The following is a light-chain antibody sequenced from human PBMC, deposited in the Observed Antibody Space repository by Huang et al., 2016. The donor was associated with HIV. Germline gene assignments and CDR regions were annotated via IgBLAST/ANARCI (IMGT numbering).Light chain of an antibody. V-gene: IGKV1-5*01. J-gene: IGKJ4*01. Sequence: DIQMTQSPSTLSASVGDRVTITCRASQSISSWLAWYQQKTGKAPKLLIYDASSLESGVPSRFSGSGSGPEFTLTISSLQPDNFATYYCQQYNSYPLTFGGGTKVEIK. CDR1: QSISSW. CDR2: DAS. CDR3: QQYNSYPLT.